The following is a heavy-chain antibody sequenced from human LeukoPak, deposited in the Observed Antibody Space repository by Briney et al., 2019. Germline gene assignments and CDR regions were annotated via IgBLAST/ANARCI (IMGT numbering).Heavy chain of an antibody. Sequence: PGGSLRLSCAASGLTFSNTWMKSVRQAPGKGLEWVGRIQSKTDGGTTEYAAPVKGRFTISRDDSKTTLYLQMNSLKTEDTAVYYCATLTVRGVINIWGQGTLVTVSS. CDR2: IQSKTDGGTT. V-gene: IGHV3-15*01. J-gene: IGHJ4*02. D-gene: IGHD3-10*01. CDR3: ATLTVRGVINI. CDR1: GLTFSNTW.